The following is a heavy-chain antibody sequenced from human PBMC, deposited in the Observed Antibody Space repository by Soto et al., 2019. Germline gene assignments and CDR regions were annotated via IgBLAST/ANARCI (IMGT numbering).Heavy chain of an antibody. D-gene: IGHD3-10*01. CDR1: GSTLNSFA. V-gene: IGHV3-23*01. CDR3: VKDRRVEFDQPVAFNV. CDR2: MSGSGART. J-gene: IGHJ3*01. Sequence: EVQLLESGGGLVQPGGSLRLSCTASGSTLNSFAMSWVRQAPGKGLEWVSGMSGSGARTYYAESVKGRFTISRDSSKNMLYLQMNILRGEDTAVYYCVKDRRVEFDQPVAFNVWGQGTMVTVSS.